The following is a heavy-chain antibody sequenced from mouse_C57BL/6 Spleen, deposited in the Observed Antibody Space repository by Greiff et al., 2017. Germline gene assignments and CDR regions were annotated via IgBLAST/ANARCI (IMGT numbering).Heavy chain of an antibody. CDR2: IDPNSGGT. D-gene: IGHD4-1*01. CDR1: GYTFTSYW. Sequence: QVQLQQPGAELVKPGASVTLSCKASGYTFTSYWMHWVKPRPGRGLVWIGRIDPNSGGTKYNAKFKSTATLTVDKPSSTAYMQLSSLTSEDSAVYYCARWANWDVAWFAYWGQGTLVTVSA. CDR3: ARWANWDVAWFAY. V-gene: IGHV1-72*01. J-gene: IGHJ3*01.